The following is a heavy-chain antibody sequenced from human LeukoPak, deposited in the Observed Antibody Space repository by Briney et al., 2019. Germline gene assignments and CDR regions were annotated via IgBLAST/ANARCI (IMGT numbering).Heavy chain of an antibody. CDR1: GGSISSNNW. Sequence: PSETLSLTCAVSGGSISSNNWWNWVRQPPGKGLEWIGEIYHSGSTYYNPSLKSRVTISVDTSKNQFSLKLSSVTAADTAVYYCARDPYDFWSGYISDWFDPWGQGTLVTVSS. CDR3: ARDPYDFWSGYISDWFDP. J-gene: IGHJ5*02. CDR2: IYHSGST. D-gene: IGHD3-3*01. V-gene: IGHV4-4*02.